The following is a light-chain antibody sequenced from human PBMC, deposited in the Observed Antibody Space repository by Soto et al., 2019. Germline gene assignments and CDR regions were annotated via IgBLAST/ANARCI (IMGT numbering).Light chain of an antibody. CDR2: GAS. J-gene: IGKJ1*01. V-gene: IGKV3-15*01. CDR1: QTISNY. CDR3: QQSKNWWT. Sequence: EIVMTQSPATLSVSPGERATLFCRASQTISNYLAWYQQKPGQAPRLLIYGASTRATGVPARFSGSGSGTEFTLTITSLQSEDFAVYFCQQSKNWWTFGQGTKVEVK.